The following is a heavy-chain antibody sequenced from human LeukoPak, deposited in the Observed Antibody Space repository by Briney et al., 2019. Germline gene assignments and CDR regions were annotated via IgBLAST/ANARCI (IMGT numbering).Heavy chain of an antibody. J-gene: IGHJ4*02. Sequence: GGSLRLSCAASGFTFSNFAMSWVRQTPGTGLAWLSAISPDGNYIYYADSVKGRFTTSRDNSKNTLYLQMTSLRVEDTAVYFCVSQRDHRVAVAGSFDNWGQGTLISVSP. CDR2: ISPDGNYI. D-gene: IGHD6-19*01. V-gene: IGHV3-23*01. CDR3: VSQRDHRVAVAGSFDN. CDR1: GFTFSNFA.